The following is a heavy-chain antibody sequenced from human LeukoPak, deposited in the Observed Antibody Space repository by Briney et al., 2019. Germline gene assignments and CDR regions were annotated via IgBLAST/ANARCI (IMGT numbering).Heavy chain of an antibody. J-gene: IGHJ4*02. Sequence: PGGSLRLSCAASGFTFSSYAMHWVRQAPGKGLEWVAVISYDGSNKYYADSVKGRITISRDNSKNTLYLQMNSLRAEDTAVYYCARVHQHFDYWGQGTLVTVSS. V-gene: IGHV3-30-3*01. CDR2: ISYDGSNK. CDR3: ARVHQHFDY. CDR1: GFTFSSYA.